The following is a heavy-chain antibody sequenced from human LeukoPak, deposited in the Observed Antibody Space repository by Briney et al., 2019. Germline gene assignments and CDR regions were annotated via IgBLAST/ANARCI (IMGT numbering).Heavy chain of an antibody. CDR3: ASSPRYYYYYGMDV. J-gene: IGHJ6*02. CDR1: GYTFTSYG. CDR2: ISAYNGNT. Sequence: ASVKVSCKASGYTFTSYGISWVRQAPGQGLEWMGWISAYNGNTSYAQKLQGRVTMTTDTSTSTAYMELRSLRSDDTAVYYCASSPRYYYYYGMDVWGQGTTVTVSS. V-gene: IGHV1-18*01.